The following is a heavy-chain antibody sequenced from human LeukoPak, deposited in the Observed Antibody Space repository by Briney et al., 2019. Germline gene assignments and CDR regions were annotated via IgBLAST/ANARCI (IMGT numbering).Heavy chain of an antibody. J-gene: IGHJ6*03. V-gene: IGHV3-74*01. CDR3: ARAMTTVTPRSYYYYYYYMDV. CDR2: INSDGSST. D-gene: IGHD4-17*01. CDR1: GFTFSSYW. Sequence: GGSLRLSCAASGFTFSSYWMHWVRQAPGKGLVWVSRINSDGSSTIYADSVKGRFTISRDKAKNTLYLQMNSLRAEDTAVYYCARAMTTVTPRSYYYYYYYMDVWGKGTTVTISS.